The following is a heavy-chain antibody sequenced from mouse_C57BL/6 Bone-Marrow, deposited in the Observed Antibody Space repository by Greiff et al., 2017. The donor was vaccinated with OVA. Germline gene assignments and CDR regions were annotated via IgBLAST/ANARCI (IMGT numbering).Heavy chain of an antibody. J-gene: IGHJ2*01. Sequence: QVQLQQPGPELVKPGASVKISCKASGYAFSSSWMNWVKQRPGKGLEWIGRIYPGDGDTNYNGKFKGKATLTADKSSSTAYMQLSSLTSEDSAVYFCAREGRWAFDYWGQGTTLTVSS. CDR1: GYAFSSSW. V-gene: IGHV1-82*01. CDR2: IYPGDGDT. CDR3: AREGRWAFDY. D-gene: IGHD1-1*02.